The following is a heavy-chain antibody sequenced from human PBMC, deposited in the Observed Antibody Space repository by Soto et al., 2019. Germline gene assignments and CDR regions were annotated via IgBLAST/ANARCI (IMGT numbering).Heavy chain of an antibody. CDR3: ARQTYYYDSSGPNWFDP. J-gene: IGHJ5*02. Sequence: GESLKISCKGSGYSFTSYWIGWVRQMPGKGLEWMGIIYPGDSDTRYSPSFQSQVTISADKSISTAYLQWSSLKASDTAMYYCARQTYYYDSSGPNWFDPWGQGTLVTVSS. D-gene: IGHD3-22*01. CDR2: IYPGDSDT. CDR1: GYSFTSYW. V-gene: IGHV5-51*01.